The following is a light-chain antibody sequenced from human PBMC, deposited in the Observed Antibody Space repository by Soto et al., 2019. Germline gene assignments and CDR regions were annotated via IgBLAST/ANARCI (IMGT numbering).Light chain of an antibody. CDR1: QSVSNNY. V-gene: IGKV3-20*01. J-gene: IGKJ1*01. Sequence: DIVMTQSPATLPVSPGERATLSCRASQSVSNNYLAWYQQKPGQAPSLLIYGASNRATGITDRFSGSGSGTDFTLTITRLEPEDFAVYYCQQYGSSGTFGQGTKVDI. CDR2: GAS. CDR3: QQYGSSGT.